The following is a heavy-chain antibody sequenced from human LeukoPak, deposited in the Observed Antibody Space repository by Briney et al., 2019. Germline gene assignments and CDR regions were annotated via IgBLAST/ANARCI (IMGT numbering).Heavy chain of an antibody. CDR1: GFTFSGSA. D-gene: IGHD2-15*01. V-gene: IGHV3-73*01. J-gene: IGHJ4*02. Sequence: GGSLRLSCAASGFTFSGSAMHWVRQASGKGLEWVGRIRSKANSYATAYAASVKGRFTISRDDSKNTAYLQMNSLKTEDTAVYYCARHANPDCSGGSYYSGRTDYWGQGTLVTVSS. CDR2: IRSKANSYAT. CDR3: ARHANPDCSGGSYYSGRTDY.